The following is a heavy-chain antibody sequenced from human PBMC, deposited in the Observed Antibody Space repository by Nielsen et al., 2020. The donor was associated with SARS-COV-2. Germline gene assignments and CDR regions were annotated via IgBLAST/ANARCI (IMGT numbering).Heavy chain of an antibody. J-gene: IGHJ4*02. CDR3: SSPTVAY. CDR2: IYSGANST. CDR1: GFTFSSYA. V-gene: IGHV3-23*03. Sequence: GGSLRLSCAASGFTFSSYAMTWVRQAPGKGLEWVSIIYSGANSTYYADSVKGRFTISRDNSKNTLYLQMNSLRAEDTAVYYCSSPTVAYWGQGTLVTVSS. D-gene: IGHD4-23*01.